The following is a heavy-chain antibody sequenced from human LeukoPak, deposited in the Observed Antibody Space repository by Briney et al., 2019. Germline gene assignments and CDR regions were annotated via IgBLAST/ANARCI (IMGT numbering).Heavy chain of an antibody. CDR2: IYYSGST. D-gene: IGHD5-12*01. V-gene: IGHV4-30-4*01. J-gene: IGHJ5*02. Sequence: SQTLSLTCTVSGGSISSGDYYWSWIRQPPGKGLEWIGYIYYSGSTYYNPSLKSRVTISVDTSKNQFSLKLSSVTAADTAVYYCARDGGYDLPGFDPWVQGTLVTVSS. CDR3: ARDGGYDLPGFDP. CDR1: GGSISSGDYY.